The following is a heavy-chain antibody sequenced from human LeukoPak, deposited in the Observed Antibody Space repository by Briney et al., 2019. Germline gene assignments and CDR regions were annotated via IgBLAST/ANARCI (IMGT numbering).Heavy chain of an antibody. CDR1: GFTFSSFI. CDR2: ISSSSSYI. J-gene: IGHJ5*02. V-gene: IGHV3-21*01. CDR3: VRGASGYDGLNWFDP. D-gene: IGHD5-12*01. Sequence: KPGGSLRLSCAASAASGFTFSSFIMNWVRQAPGKGLEWVSSISSSSSYIYYADSVKGRFTISRDNAKNSLYLQMNSLRAEDTAVYYCVRGASGYDGLNWFDPWGQGTLVTVS.